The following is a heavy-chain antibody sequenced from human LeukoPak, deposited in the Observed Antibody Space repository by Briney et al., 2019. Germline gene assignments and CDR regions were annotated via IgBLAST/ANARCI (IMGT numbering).Heavy chain of an antibody. Sequence: ASVKVSCKASGYTFTGYYMHWVRQAPGQGLEWMGWINPNSGGTNYAQKFQGRVTMTRDTSISTAYMELRSLRSDDTAVYYCARDGIWGGWYYDYWGQGTLVTVSS. CDR3: ARDGIWGGWYYDY. CDR1: GYTFTGYY. CDR2: INPNSGGT. D-gene: IGHD3-16*01. J-gene: IGHJ4*02. V-gene: IGHV1-2*02.